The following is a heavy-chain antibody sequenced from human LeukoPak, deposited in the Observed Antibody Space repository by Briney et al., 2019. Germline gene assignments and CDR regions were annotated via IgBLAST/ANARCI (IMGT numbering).Heavy chain of an antibody. CDR2: VGRGGGDT. Sequence: GGSLRLSCVASGFTFSNNAASWFRQAPGKGLEWVSTVGRGGGDTYYADSVRGRFAISKDSSKNTLQMNSLSADDTAMYYCVKHSGGVYGNSDYWGQGILVTVSS. D-gene: IGHD1-1*01. CDR1: GFTFSNNA. CDR3: VKHSGGVYGNSDY. V-gene: IGHV3-23*01. J-gene: IGHJ4*02.